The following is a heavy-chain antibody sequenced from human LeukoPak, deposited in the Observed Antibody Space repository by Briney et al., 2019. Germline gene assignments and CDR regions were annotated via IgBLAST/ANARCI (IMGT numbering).Heavy chain of an antibody. D-gene: IGHD6-19*01. CDR1: GFTFSSYG. CDR2: IRHDGSNK. V-gene: IGHV3-30*02. J-gene: IGHJ3*02. Sequence: GGSLRLSCAASGFTFSSYGMHWVRQAPVKGLEWVAFIRHDGSNKYYADSVKGRFTISRDNSKNTLYLQMNSLRAEDTAVYYCAKSIAVAGRAKDDAFDIWGQGTMVTVSS. CDR3: AKSIAVAGRAKDDAFDI.